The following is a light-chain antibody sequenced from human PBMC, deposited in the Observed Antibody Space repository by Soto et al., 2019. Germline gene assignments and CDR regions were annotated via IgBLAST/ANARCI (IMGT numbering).Light chain of an antibody. CDR3: QQYNNWPLT. Sequence: EIVMTQSPATLSVSPGERATLSCRASQSVSASLAWYQQKPGQAPRLLIYGVSTRAPGLPGRFSGSGSGTAFTLTSSSLQSEDLVVYYCQQYNNWPLTFGGGTKVEIK. CDR1: QSVSAS. CDR2: GVS. J-gene: IGKJ4*01. V-gene: IGKV3-15*01.